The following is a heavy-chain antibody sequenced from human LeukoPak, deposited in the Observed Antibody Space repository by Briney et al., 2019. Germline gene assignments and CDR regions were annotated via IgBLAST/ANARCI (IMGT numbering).Heavy chain of an antibody. CDR2: ISAYNGNT. Sequence: GASVKVSCKASGYTFTSYGISWVRQAPGQGLEWMGWISAYNGNTNYVQKLQDRVTMATDPSTSTAYMELRSLRSDDTAVYYCARTPFLYCSGGSCYSDFWGQGTLVTVSS. D-gene: IGHD2-15*01. CDR3: ARTPFLYCSGGSCYSDF. CDR1: GYTFTSYG. J-gene: IGHJ4*02. V-gene: IGHV1-18*01.